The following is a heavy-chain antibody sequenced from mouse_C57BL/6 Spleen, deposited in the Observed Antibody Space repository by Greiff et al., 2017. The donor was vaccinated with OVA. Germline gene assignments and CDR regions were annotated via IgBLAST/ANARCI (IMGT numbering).Heavy chain of an antibody. V-gene: IGHV5-12*01. CDR2: ISNGGGST. D-gene: IGHD1-1*01. CDR1: GFTFSDYY. CDR3: ARHPDYYGSSYVDWYFDV. Sequence: DVMLVESGGGLVQPGGSLKLSCAASGFTFSDYYMYWVRQTPEKRLEWVAYISNGGGSTYYPDTVKGRFTITRDNAKNTLYLQMSRLKSKDTAMYYCARHPDYYGSSYVDWYFDVWGTGTTVTVSS. J-gene: IGHJ1*03.